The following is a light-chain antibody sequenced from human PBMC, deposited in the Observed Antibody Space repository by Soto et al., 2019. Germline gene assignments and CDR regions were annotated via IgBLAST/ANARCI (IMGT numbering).Light chain of an antibody. CDR2: SNY. CDR1: GSDVGSNT. Sequence: QSVLTQPPSASATPGQRVTISCSGRGSDVGSNTVNWYQQFPGAAPKLLIYSNYQRPSGVPVRFSASKSGPSAPLAISGLQSEDEADYYCATWDASLFGHVFGTGTKVTVL. V-gene: IGLV1-44*01. J-gene: IGLJ1*01. CDR3: ATWDASLFGHV.